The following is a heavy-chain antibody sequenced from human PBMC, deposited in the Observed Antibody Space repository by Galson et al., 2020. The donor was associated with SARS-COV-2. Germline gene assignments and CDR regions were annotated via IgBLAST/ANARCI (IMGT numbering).Heavy chain of an antibody. D-gene: IGHD3-22*01. Sequence: SETLSLTCTVSGGSISSYYWSWFRQSAGKGLEWIGRIYSSGSTNYNPSLKSRVTMSVDTSKNQFSLKLSSVTAADTAVYYCARMYYYDSSAYNFEYWGQGTLVTVSS. CDR3: ARMYYYDSSAYNFEY. J-gene: IGHJ4*02. CDR2: IYSSGST. V-gene: IGHV4-4*07. CDR1: GGSISSYY.